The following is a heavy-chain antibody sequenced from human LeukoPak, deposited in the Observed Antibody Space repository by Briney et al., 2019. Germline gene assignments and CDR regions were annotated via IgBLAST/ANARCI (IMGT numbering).Heavy chain of an antibody. CDR1: GFTFSNAW. CDR2: IKSKTDGGTT. D-gene: IGHD6-13*01. Sequence: PGGSLRLSCAAPGFTFSNAWMSWVRQAPGKGLEWVGRIKSKTDGGTTDYAAPVKGRFTISRDDSKNTLYLQMNSLKTEDTAVYYCTTVESSWYDDTDYWGQGTLVTVSS. J-gene: IGHJ4*02. V-gene: IGHV3-15*01. CDR3: TTVESSWYDDTDY.